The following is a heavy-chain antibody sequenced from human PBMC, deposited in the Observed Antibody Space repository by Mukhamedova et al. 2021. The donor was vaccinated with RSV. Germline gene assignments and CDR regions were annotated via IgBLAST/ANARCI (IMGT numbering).Heavy chain of an antibody. J-gene: IGHJ4*02. CDR3: ARDRATRSLDY. Sequence: SDGSENFYADSVKGRFTISRDNSGDTVYLQMNSLRAEDTAVYYCARDRATRSLDYWGQGTLVTVSS. D-gene: IGHD2-2*01. CDR2: SDGSEN. V-gene: IGHV3-33*04.